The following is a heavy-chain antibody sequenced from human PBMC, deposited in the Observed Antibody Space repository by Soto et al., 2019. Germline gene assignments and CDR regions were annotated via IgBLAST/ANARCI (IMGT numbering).Heavy chain of an antibody. V-gene: IGHV6-1*01. D-gene: IGHD3-16*01. Sequence: QVQLQQSGPGLVKPSQPLSLTCAISGDSVSTHSATWDWIRQSPSRCLEWLGRTYYRSKWEIVYAVSVRGRITINPDTSNNQLSLQLNSVTADDTAVYYCARLIGNSWLDSWGQGILVTVSS. CDR2: TYYRSKWEI. CDR3: ARLIGNSWLDS. J-gene: IGHJ5*01. CDR1: GDSVSTHSAT.